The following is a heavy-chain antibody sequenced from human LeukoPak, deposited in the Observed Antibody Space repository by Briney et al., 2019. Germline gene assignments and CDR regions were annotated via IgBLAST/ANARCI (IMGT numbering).Heavy chain of an antibody. J-gene: IGHJ4*02. Sequence: GGSLRLSCEASGITLNNYWLHWVRQAPGKGLVWVSRVDTDGSGTIYADSVKGRFTVSRDNAKNTLYLQMISLRAEDTAVYYCARGGYSSGLDYWGQGILVTVSS. V-gene: IGHV3-74*01. CDR3: ARGGYSSGLDY. CDR1: GITLNNYW. CDR2: VDTDGSGT. D-gene: IGHD6-19*01.